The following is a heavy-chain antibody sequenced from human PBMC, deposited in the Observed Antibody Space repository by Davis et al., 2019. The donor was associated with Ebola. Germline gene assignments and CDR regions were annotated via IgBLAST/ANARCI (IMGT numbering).Heavy chain of an antibody. CDR3: ARDLGDYYDSSGGMDV. D-gene: IGHD3-22*01. Sequence: AASVKVSCKASGYTFTSYGISWVRQAPGQGLEWMGGIIPIFGTANYAQKFQGRVTITADKSTSTAYMELSSLRSEDTAVYYCARDLGDYYDSSGGMDVWGQGTTVTVSS. V-gene: IGHV1-69*06. J-gene: IGHJ6*02. CDR2: IIPIFGTA. CDR1: GYTFTSYG.